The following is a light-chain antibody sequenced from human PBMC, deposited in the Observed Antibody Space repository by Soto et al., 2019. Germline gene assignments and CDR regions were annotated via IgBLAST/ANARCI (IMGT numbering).Light chain of an antibody. J-gene: IGKJ1*01. CDR2: AAS. Sequence: DIQMTQSPSSLSASLGDRVTITCLASQSISSYLNWYQQKPGKAPKLLIYAASSLQSGVPSRSSGSGSGTDFTLTISSLQPEDFATYYCQQSYQYPWTFGQGTKVDIK. CDR1: QSISSY. CDR3: QQSYQYPWT. V-gene: IGKV1-39*01.